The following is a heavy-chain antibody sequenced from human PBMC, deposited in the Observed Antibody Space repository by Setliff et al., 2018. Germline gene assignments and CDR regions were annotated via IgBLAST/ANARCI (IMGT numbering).Heavy chain of an antibody. D-gene: IGHD3-22*01. V-gene: IGHV4-59*11. J-gene: IGHJ4*02. CDR1: GGSISSHY. CDR2: IYYSGST. CDR3: ARDPGRTYYYDSSGYENAFDI. Sequence: PSETLSLTCTVSGGSISSHYWSWIRQPPGKGLEWIGSIYYSGSTNYNLSLKSRVTISVDTSKNKFSLKLSSVTAADTAVYYCARDPGRTYYYDSSGYENAFDIWGQGTLVTVSS.